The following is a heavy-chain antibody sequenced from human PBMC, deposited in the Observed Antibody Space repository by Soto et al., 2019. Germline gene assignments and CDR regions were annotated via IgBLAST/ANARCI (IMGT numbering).Heavy chain of an antibody. V-gene: IGHV1-18*01. CDR1: GYTFTSYG. Sequence: VASVKVSCKASGYTFTSYGISWVRQAPGQGLEWMGWISAYNGSTYYADSVKGRFTISRDNSKNTLYLQMNSLRAEDTAVYYCARDAPGIAAAAAYWGQGTLVTVSS. CDR2: ISAYNGST. J-gene: IGHJ4*02. D-gene: IGHD6-13*01. CDR3: ARDAPGIAAAAAY.